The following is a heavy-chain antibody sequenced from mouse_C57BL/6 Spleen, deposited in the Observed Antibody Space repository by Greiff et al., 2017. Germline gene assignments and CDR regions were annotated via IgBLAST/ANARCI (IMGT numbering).Heavy chain of an antibody. D-gene: IGHD2-14*01. V-gene: IGHV1-15*01. CDR2: IDPETGGT. Sequence: VQLQQSGAELVRPGASVTLSCKASGYTFTDYEMHWVKQTPVHGLEWIGAIDPETGGTAYTQKFKGKAILTADKSSSTAYMELRSLTSEDSAVYYCTRVGTRDVWGTGTTVTVSS. J-gene: IGHJ1*03. CDR3: TRVGTRDV. CDR1: GYTFTDYE.